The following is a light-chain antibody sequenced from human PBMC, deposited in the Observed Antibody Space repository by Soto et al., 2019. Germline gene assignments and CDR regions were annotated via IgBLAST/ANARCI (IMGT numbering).Light chain of an antibody. J-gene: IGKJ1*01. V-gene: IGKV2-28*01. CDR1: QSLLHSDGKNY. CDR3: MQGLQSPS. Sequence: DIAMTQSPLSLPVTPGEPASISCRSSQSLLHSDGKNYLDWYLQRPGQSPRLLIYLGSHRATGVPDRFRGSGSGTDFTLKISRVGAEDVGVYYCMQGLQSPSFGQGTKVEIK. CDR2: LGS.